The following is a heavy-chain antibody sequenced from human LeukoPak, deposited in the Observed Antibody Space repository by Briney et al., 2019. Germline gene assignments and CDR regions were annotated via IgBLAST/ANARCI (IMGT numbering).Heavy chain of an antibody. D-gene: IGHD2-21*01. CDR2: IKSDGSVT. CDR1: GFSFSAYW. Sequence: GGSLRLSCAASGFSFSAYWIHWVRQAPGKGLVWVSSIKSDGSVTSYADAVKGRFSLSADNAKNTQYLQMNSLRAEDTAMYYCALDINGDLFHIWGQGTPVTASS. V-gene: IGHV3-74*01. J-gene: IGHJ4*02. CDR3: ALDINGDLFHI.